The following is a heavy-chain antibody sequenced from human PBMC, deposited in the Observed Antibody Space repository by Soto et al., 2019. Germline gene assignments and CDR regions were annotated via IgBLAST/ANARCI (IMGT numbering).Heavy chain of an antibody. J-gene: IGHJ5*02. CDR2: ISSSSSYI. D-gene: IGHD2-2*01. CDR3: AREQGVVPAAST. Sequence: PXXSLRLSCAASGFTFSSYSMHWVLQAPGKGLEWVSSISSSSSYIYYADSVKGRFTISRDNAKNSLYLQMNSMGAEDTAVYYCAREQGVVPAASTWGQGTLVTVSS. V-gene: IGHV3-21*01. CDR1: GFTFSSYS.